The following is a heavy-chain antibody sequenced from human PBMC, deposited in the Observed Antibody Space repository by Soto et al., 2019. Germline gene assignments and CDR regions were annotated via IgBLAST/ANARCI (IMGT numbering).Heavy chain of an antibody. Sequence: QVQLVESGGGVVQPGRSLRLSCAASGFTFSSYGMNWVRQAPGKGLEWVAFISYDGSNKYYTDSVKGRLTISRDNSKNALDLQMNSLRAEDTAVYFCAKVLHYFDSRGSSFDYWGQGTLVTVSS. D-gene: IGHD3-22*01. J-gene: IGHJ4*02. CDR3: AKVLHYFDSRGSSFDY. CDR1: GFTFSSYG. V-gene: IGHV3-30*18. CDR2: ISYDGSNK.